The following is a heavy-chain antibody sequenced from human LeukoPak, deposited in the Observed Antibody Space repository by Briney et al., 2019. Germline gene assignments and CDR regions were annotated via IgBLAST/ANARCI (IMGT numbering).Heavy chain of an antibody. CDR3: ARDNQYYYYMDV. V-gene: IGHV3-66*01. Sequence: GGSLRLSCAASGFTVSSNYMSWVRQAPGKGLEWVSVIYSGGSTYYADSVKGRFTISRDNSKNTLYLQMNSLRAEDTAVYYCARDNQYYYYMDVWGKGTTVTISS. CDR1: GFTVSSNY. J-gene: IGHJ6*03. CDR2: IYSGGST.